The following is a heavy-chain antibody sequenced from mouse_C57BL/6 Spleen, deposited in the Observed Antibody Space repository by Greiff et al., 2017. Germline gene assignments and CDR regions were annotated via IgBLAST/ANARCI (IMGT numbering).Heavy chain of an antibody. J-gene: IGHJ4*01. CDR1: GFTFNTYA. Sequence: EVQLVESGGGLVQPKGSLKLSCAASGFTFNTYAMHWVRQAPGKGLEWVARIRSKSRNYATYYADSVKDRFTISRDDSQSMLYLQMNNLKTEDTAMYYCEREGNYYAMDYWGQGTSVTVSS. CDR3: EREGNYYAMDY. CDR2: IRSKSRNYAT. V-gene: IGHV10-3*01.